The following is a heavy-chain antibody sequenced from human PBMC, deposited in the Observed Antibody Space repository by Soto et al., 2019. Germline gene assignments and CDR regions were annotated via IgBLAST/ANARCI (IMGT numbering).Heavy chain of an antibody. CDR2: ISWNSGSV. CDR3: VKEKGYINTLFLDY. J-gene: IGHJ4*01. V-gene: IGHV3-9*01. CDR1: GFTFDDYA. Sequence: SLRLSRAASGFTFDDYAMHWVRQAPGKCLEWVASISWNSGSVGYADSVKGRFTISRDKAKDSLSLQMNSLRPEDTALYYCVKEKGYINTLFLDYWGYGAPATVS. D-gene: IGHD6-13*01.